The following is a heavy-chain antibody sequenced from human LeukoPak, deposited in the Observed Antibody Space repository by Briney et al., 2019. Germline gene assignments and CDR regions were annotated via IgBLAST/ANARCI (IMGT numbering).Heavy chain of an antibody. CDR3: AREERLRYFDWLWGN. Sequence: PGRSLRLSCAASGFTFTSYAMHWVRQAPGKGLEWVAVISYDGSNKYYADSVKGRFTISRDNSKNTLYLQMNSLRAEDTAVYYCAREERLRYFDWLWGNWGQGTLVTVSS. V-gene: IGHV3-30-3*01. CDR1: GFTFTSYA. D-gene: IGHD3-9*01. J-gene: IGHJ4*02. CDR2: ISYDGSNK.